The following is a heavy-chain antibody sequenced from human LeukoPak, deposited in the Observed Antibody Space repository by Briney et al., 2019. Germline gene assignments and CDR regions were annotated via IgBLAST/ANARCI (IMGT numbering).Heavy chain of an antibody. V-gene: IGHV3-23*01. D-gene: IGHD3-22*01. J-gene: IGHJ4*02. CDR2: ISPSGDRA. Sequence: GGSLRLSCAASGFTFSSYAMSWVRQAPGKGLEWVSFISPSGDRASNADSVEDRFTISRDNTRNTLYLQMNSLRDEDTGVYYCAIMHGYYDGSGFWVQWGQGTLVTVSS. CDR1: GFTFSSYA. CDR3: AIMHGYYDGSGFWVQ.